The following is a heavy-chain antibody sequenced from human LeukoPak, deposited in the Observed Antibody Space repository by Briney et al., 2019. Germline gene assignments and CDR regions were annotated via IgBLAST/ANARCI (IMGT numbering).Heavy chain of an antibody. CDR3: AKWLVVPAAMGGAFDI. CDR2: ISGSGGST. Sequence: GGSLRLSCVASGFSLFSYSINWVRQAPGKGLEWVSAISGSGGSTYYADSVKGRFTISRDNSKNTLYLQMNSLRAEDTAVYYCAKWLVVPAAMGGAFDIWGQGTMVTVSS. CDR1: GFSLFSYS. D-gene: IGHD2-2*01. V-gene: IGHV3-23*01. J-gene: IGHJ3*02.